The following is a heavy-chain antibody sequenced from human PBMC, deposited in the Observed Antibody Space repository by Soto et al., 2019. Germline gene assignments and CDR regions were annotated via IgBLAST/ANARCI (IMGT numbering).Heavy chain of an antibody. CDR2: ISAYNGNT. V-gene: IGHV1-18*01. CDR1: GYTFTSYG. D-gene: IGHD1-20*01. J-gene: IGHJ4*02. CDR3: ARTSHNWNPYYLDY. Sequence: ASVKVSCKASGYTFTSYGISWVRQAPGQGLEWMGWISAYNGNTNYAQKLQGRVTMTTDTSTSTAYMELRSLRSDDTAVYYCARTSHNWNPYYLDYWGQGTLVTVSS.